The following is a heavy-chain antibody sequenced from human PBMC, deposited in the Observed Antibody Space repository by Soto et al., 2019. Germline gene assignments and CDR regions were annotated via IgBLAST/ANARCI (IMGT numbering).Heavy chain of an antibody. CDR3: ATSHAGGWFDP. CDR2: IYHSGST. J-gene: IGHJ5*02. CDR1: GGSISSNNW. D-gene: IGHD3-10*01. Sequence: QVQLQESGPGLVKPSGTLSLTCAVSGGSISSNNWWSWVRQPPGKGLEWIGEIYHSGSTNYNPSLKSRVTISVAKSKNHFSLSLSSVTAADTAVYYWATSHAGGWFDPWGQGTLVTVSS. V-gene: IGHV4-4*02.